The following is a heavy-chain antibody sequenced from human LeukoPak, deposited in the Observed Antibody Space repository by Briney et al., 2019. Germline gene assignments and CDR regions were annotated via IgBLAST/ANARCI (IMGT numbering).Heavy chain of an antibody. V-gene: IGHV4-59*01. J-gene: IGHJ4*02. CDR2: IYYSGST. D-gene: IGHD2-2*01. CDR3: AREVVPAAGGFDY. CDR1: GGSISSYY. Sequence: SETLSLNCTVSGGSISSYYWSWIRQPPGKGLEWIGYIYYSGSTNYNPSLKSRVTISVDTSKNQFSLKLSSVTAADTAVYYCAREVVPAAGGFDYWGQGTLVTVSS.